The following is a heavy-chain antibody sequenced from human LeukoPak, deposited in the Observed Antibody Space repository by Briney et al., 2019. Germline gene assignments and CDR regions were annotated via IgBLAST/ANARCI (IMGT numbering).Heavy chain of an antibody. CDR2: ISYDGSNK. CDR3: ARDLGGYDSRPYYYYMDV. Sequence: GGSLRLSCAASGFTFSSYAMHWVRQAPGKGLEWVAVISYDGSNKYYADSVKGRFTISRDNSKNTLYLQMNSLRAEDTAVYYCARDLGGYDSRPYYYYMDVWGKGTTVTVSS. V-gene: IGHV3-30*04. D-gene: IGHD5-12*01. CDR1: GFTFSSYA. J-gene: IGHJ6*03.